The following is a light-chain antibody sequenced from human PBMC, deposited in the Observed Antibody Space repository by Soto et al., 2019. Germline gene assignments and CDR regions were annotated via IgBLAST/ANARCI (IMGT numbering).Light chain of an antibody. J-gene: IGLJ2*01. CDR2: DVS. CDR3: SSYTSRSTLGV. V-gene: IGLV2-14*03. CDR1: NSDIGGYNY. Sequence: QSALTQPASVSGSPGQSITISCTGTNSDIGGYNYVSWYQQHPGKAPKLMIDDVSNRPSGVSYRYSGSKSGNTASLPISGLQAEDEADYYGSSYTSRSTLGVFGGGTKLTVL.